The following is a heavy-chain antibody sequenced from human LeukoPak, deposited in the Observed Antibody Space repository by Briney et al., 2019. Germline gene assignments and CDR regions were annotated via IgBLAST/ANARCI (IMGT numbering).Heavy chain of an antibody. CDR1: GYTFTSYD. D-gene: IGHD6-13*01. V-gene: IGHV1-8*01. CDR2: MNPNSGNT. J-gene: IGHJ6*02. Sequence: GASVKVSCKASGYTFTSYDINWVRQATGQGLEWMGWMNPNSGNTGYAQKFQGRVTMTRNTSISTAYMELSSLRSEDTAVYYCARGGDGSSWSYYYYYYGMDVWGQGTTVTVSS. CDR3: ARGGDGSSWSYYYYYYGMDV.